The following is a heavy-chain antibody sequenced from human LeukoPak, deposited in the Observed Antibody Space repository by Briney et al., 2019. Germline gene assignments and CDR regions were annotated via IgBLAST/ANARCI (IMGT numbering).Heavy chain of an antibody. J-gene: IGHJ4*02. D-gene: IGHD3-22*01. CDR3: AKGLNYYDRSGYDY. CDR1: GFTFSSYV. Sequence: GGSLRLSCAASGFTFSSYVMTWVRQAPGKGLEWVSGISGSGDNTDHADSVKGRFTISRDNSKNTLYLQMNSLRAEDTAIYYCAKGLNYYDRSGYDYWGQGTLVTVSS. CDR2: ISGSGDNT. V-gene: IGHV3-23*01.